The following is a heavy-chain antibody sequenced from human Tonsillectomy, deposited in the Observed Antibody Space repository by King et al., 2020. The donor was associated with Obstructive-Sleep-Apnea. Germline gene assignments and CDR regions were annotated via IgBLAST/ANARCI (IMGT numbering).Heavy chain of an antibody. V-gene: IGHV3-23*04. CDR2: ISGSGGST. CDR1: GFTFSSYA. D-gene: IGHD1-20*01. Sequence: QLVQSGGGLVQPGGSLRLSCAASGFTFSSYAMSWVRQAPGKGLEWVSAISGSGGSTYYADSVKGRFTISGDNSKNTLYLQMNSLRAEDTAVYYCAKDGGSNNWNDGDAFDIWGQGTMVTVSS. J-gene: IGHJ3*02. CDR3: AKDGGSNNWNDGDAFDI.